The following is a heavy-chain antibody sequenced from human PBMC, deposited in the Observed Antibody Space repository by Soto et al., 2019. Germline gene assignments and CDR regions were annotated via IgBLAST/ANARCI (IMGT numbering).Heavy chain of an antibody. D-gene: IGHD5-18*01. CDR3: ARPEYSYGYFED. J-gene: IGHJ4*02. CDR1: GFTFSSYA. Sequence: LRLSCAASGFTFSSYAMSWVRQAPGKGLEWVSAISGSGGSTYYADSVKGRFTISRDNSKNTLYLQMNTLRAEDTAVYYCARPEYSYGYFEDWRQGALVTVTS. V-gene: IGHV3-23*01. CDR2: ISGSGGST.